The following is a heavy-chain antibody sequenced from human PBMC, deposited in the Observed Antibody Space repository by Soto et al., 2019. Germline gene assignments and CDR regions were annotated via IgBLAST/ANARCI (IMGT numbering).Heavy chain of an antibody. CDR2: INHSGST. D-gene: IGHD3-3*01. J-gene: IGHJ5*02. Sequence: PSETLSLTCAVYGGSFSGYYWSWIRQPPGKGLEWIGEINHSGSTNYNPSLKTRVTISVDTSKNQFSLKLSSVTAADTAVYYCARVPYDFWSGYYIRFDPWGQGTLVTVSS. CDR1: GGSFSGYY. V-gene: IGHV4-34*01. CDR3: ARVPYDFWSGYYIRFDP.